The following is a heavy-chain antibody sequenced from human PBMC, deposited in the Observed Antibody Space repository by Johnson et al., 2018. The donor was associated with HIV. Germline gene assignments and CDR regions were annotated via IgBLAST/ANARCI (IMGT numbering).Heavy chain of an antibody. J-gene: IGHJ3*02. CDR1: GFTFSNYG. D-gene: IGHD4-23*01. V-gene: IGHV3-30*02. CDR2: IQYAGNHE. CDR3: ATERAVVSANAFDI. Sequence: QVQLVESGGGVVQPGGSLRLSCAASGFTFSNYGIHWVRQAPGKGLEWVTFIQYAGNHENYIDSVKGRFTISRDNSKNTLYLQMNSLRHEDTAVYYCATERAVVSANAFDIWGQGTMVTVSS.